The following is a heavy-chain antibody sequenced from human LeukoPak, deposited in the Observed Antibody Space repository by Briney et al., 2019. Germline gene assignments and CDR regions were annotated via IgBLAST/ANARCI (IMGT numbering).Heavy chain of an antibody. D-gene: IGHD3-10*01. CDR1: GYTFTGYY. Sequence: ASVKVSCKASGYTFTGYYMHWVRQAPGQGLEWMGWINPNSGGTNYAQKFQGRVTMTRDTFISTAYMELSRLRSDDTAVYYCAKGWFGELSPLYFDYWGQGTLVTVSS. V-gene: IGHV1-2*02. CDR3: AKGWFGELSPLYFDY. J-gene: IGHJ4*02. CDR2: INPNSGGT.